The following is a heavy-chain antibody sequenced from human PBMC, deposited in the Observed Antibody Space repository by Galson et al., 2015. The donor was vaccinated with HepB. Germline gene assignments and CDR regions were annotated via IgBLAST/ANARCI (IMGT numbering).Heavy chain of an antibody. CDR2: INSNSGGR. CDR1: GYTFTGYY. CDR3: VRGGVGDYDAFDI. Sequence: SVKVSCKASGYTFTGYYIHWVRQAPGQGLEWMGWINSNSGGRNNAQMFQGRVSMTRDTSISTAYMEVSRLRSDDTAVYYCVRGGVGDYDAFDIWGQGTMVTVSS. D-gene: IGHD3-16*01. V-gene: IGHV1-2*02. J-gene: IGHJ3*02.